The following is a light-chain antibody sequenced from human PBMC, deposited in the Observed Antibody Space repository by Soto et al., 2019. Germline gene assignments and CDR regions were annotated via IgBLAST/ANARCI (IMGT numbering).Light chain of an antibody. J-gene: IGKJ3*01. V-gene: IGKV1-13*02. CDR3: QQFTSYPQIT. Sequence: AIQLTQSPSSLSASVGDRVTITCRASQGISSALAWYQQKPGKAPKLLIYDASSLESGVPSRFSGSGSGTDFTLTISSLQPEDFATYYCQQFTSYPQITFGPGTKVDIK. CDR2: DAS. CDR1: QGISSA.